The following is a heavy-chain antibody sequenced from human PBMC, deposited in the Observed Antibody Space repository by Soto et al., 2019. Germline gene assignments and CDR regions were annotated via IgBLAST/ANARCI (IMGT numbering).Heavy chain of an antibody. Sequence: PGGSLRLSCAASGFTFSSYGMHWVRQAPGKGLEWVAVIWYDGSNKYYADSVKGRFTISRDNSKNTLYLQMNSLGAEDTAVYYCAREAGSWIRLWHFDYWGQGTLVTVSS. D-gene: IGHD5-18*01. CDR2: IWYDGSNK. J-gene: IGHJ4*02. CDR1: GFTFSSYG. CDR3: AREAGSWIRLWHFDY. V-gene: IGHV3-33*01.